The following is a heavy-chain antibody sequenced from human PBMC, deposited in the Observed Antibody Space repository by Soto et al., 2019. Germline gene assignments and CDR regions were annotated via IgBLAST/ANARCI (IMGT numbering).Heavy chain of an antibody. CDR1: GGSISTYY. V-gene: IGHV4-59*01. J-gene: IGHJ4*02. CDR3: ARHGGSYSFDY. D-gene: IGHD1-26*01. CDR2: NYYSGNG. Sequence: SETLSLTCTVSGGSISTYYWSWIRQPPGKGLEWIGYNYYSGNGNYNPSIKSRITISVDTSKNQFSLKLSSVTSADTALYYCARHGGSYSFDYWGQGTLVTVSS.